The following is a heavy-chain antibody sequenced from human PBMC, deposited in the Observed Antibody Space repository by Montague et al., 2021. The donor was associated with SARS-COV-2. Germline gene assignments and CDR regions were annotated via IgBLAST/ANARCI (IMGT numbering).Heavy chain of an antibody. J-gene: IGHJ2*01. CDR2: IDWDDDT. CDR1: GFSVSTSGLC. D-gene: IGHD6-19*01. V-gene: IGHV2-70*01. CDR3: ARIPEYSSGGGPDWYFDL. Sequence: PALVKPTQTLTLTCTFSGFSVSTSGLCVSWIRQPPGKALGWLALIDWDDDTCYSTSLKTRLAISKDTSKNQVVLTMTDMDPVDTGTYYCARIPEYSSGGGPDWYFDLWGRGTRVTVSS.